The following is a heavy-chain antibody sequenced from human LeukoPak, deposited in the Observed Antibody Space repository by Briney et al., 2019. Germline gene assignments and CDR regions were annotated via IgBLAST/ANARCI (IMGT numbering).Heavy chain of an antibody. CDR2: ISAGGGGT. J-gene: IGHJ4*02. V-gene: IGHV3-23*01. CDR3: ARGFPPPYYDILTGYSLADY. Sequence: GGSLRLSCAGSGFTFGSYAMSWVRQAPGKGLEWVSAISAGGGGTYYADSVKGRFTISRDNAKNSLYLQMNSLRDEDTAVYYCARGFPPPYYDILTGYSLADYWGQGTLVTVSS. D-gene: IGHD3-9*01. CDR1: GFTFGSYA.